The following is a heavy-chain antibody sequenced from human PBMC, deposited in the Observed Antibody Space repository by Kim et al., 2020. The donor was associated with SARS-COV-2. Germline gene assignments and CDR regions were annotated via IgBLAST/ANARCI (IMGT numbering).Heavy chain of an antibody. J-gene: IGHJ5*02. D-gene: IGHD6-19*01. CDR2: INTNTGNP. Sequence: ASVKVSCKASGYTFTSYAMNWVRQAPGQGLEWMGWINTNTGNPTYAQGFTGRVVFSLDTSVSTAYLQISSLKAEDTAVYYCAREGGIRPNSSGWYGPWFDPWGQGTLVTVSS. V-gene: IGHV7-4-1*02. CDR3: AREGGIRPNSSGWYGPWFDP. CDR1: GYTFTSYA.